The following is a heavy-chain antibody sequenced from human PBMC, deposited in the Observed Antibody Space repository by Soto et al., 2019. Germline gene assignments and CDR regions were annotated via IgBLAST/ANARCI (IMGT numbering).Heavy chain of an antibody. CDR2: ISSSSSTI. CDR1: GFTFSSYS. D-gene: IGHD3-9*01. V-gene: IGHV3-48*01. J-gene: IGHJ4*02. Sequence: EVQLVESGGGLVQPGGSLSFSGEPSGFTFSSYSLNWVRQAPGKGLEWVSYISSSSSTIYYADSVKGRFTISRDNAKNSLYLQMNSLRAEDTAVYYCARVVRYPPRFDYWGQGTLVTVSS. CDR3: ARVVRYPPRFDY.